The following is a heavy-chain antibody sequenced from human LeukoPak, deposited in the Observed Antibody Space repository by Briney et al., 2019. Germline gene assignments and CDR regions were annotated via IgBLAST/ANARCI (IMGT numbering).Heavy chain of an antibody. CDR2: IIPIFGTA. CDR3: ASARGYSYGHFDY. Sequence: SVKVSCKASGGTFSSYAISWVRQAPGQGLEWMGGIIPIFGTANYAQKFQGRVTITADKSTSTAYMELSSLRSGDTAVYYCASARGYSYGHFDYWGQGTLVTVSS. CDR1: GGTFSSYA. J-gene: IGHJ4*02. V-gene: IGHV1-69*06. D-gene: IGHD5-18*01.